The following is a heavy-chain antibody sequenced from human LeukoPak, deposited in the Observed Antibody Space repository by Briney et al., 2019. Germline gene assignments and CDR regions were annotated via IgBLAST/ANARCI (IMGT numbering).Heavy chain of an antibody. Sequence: ASVKVSCKPSGGTLSSYAISWVRQAPGQGLEWMGGNIPIFGTATYAQKFQGRVTITADESTSTAYMELSSLRSEDTAVYYCARGGYSSSWYYFDYWGQGTLVTVSS. CDR1: GGTLSSYA. D-gene: IGHD6-13*01. CDR2: NIPIFGTA. CDR3: ARGGYSSSWYYFDY. J-gene: IGHJ4*02. V-gene: IGHV1-69*13.